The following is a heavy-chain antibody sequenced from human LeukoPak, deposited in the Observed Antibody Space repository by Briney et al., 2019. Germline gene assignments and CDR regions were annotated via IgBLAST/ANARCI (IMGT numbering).Heavy chain of an antibody. CDR3: ARASYDFWSGYFAWFDP. J-gene: IGHJ5*02. Sequence: PSETLSLTCTVSGGSISSYYWSWIRQHPGKGLEWIGYIYYSGSTYYNPSLKSRVTISVDTSKNQFSLKLSSVTAADTAVYYCARASYDFWSGYFAWFDPWGQGTLVTVSS. CDR2: IYYSGST. V-gene: IGHV4-59*06. D-gene: IGHD3-3*01. CDR1: GGSISSYY.